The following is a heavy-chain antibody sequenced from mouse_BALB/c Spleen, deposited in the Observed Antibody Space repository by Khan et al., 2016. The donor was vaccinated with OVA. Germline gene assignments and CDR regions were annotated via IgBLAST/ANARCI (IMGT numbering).Heavy chain of an antibody. CDR2: IWSGGST. J-gene: IGHJ4*01. D-gene: IGHD1-1*02. V-gene: IGHV2-2*02. CDR1: GFSLTNYG. Sequence: QVRLQQSGPGLVQPSQSLSLTCTVSGFSLTNYGVHWVRQSPGKGLEWLGVIWSGGSTDSNAAFISRLSINKDNSKSQVFFRMNRLQANDTAIYYCARTYFSYGGNGYYYAMDYWGQGTSVTVSS. CDR3: ARTYFSYGGNGYYYAMDY.